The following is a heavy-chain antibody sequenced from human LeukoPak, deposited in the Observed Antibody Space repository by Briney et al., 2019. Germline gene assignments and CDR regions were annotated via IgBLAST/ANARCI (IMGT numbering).Heavy chain of an antibody. CDR1: GYTFTNYG. D-gene: IGHD6-13*01. J-gene: IGHJ6*03. Sequence: GASVEVSCKASGYTFTNYGISWVRQAPGQGLEWMGWISAYNANTNYAQNLQGRVTMTTETSTSTAYMELRSLRSDDTAVYYCARDAGSSWGNYYYYMDVWGEGTTVTVSS. CDR2: ISAYNANT. CDR3: ARDAGSSWGNYYYYMDV. V-gene: IGHV1-18*01.